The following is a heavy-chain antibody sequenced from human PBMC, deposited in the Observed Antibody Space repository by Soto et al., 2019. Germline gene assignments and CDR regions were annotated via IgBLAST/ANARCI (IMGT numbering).Heavy chain of an antibody. V-gene: IGHV4-59*02. CDR1: GGSVSRYY. CDR3: AREEVNAFDI. Sequence: QVQLQESGPGLVKPSETLSLICSVSGGSVSRYYWSWIRQPPGKGLEWIGYIYYSGNTNYNPSLNSRATISVDTSKNQLSLKLSSVTAADTAVYYCAREEVNAFDIWGQGTMVTVSS. CDR2: IYYSGNT. J-gene: IGHJ3*02.